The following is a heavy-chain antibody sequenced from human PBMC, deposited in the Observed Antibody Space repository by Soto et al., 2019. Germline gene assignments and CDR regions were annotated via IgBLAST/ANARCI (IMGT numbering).Heavy chain of an antibody. CDR2: ISYDGSNK. CDR3: ARGWLFLYTGEGDFDY. Sequence: QVQLVESGGGVVQPGRSLRLSCAASGFTFSSYAMHWVRQAPGKGLEWVAVISYDGSNKYYADSVTGRFTISRDNSKNTLYLQMNSLRAEDTAVYYCARGWLFLYTGEGDFDYWGQGTLVTVSS. CDR1: GFTFSSYA. V-gene: IGHV3-30-3*01. D-gene: IGHD3-22*01. J-gene: IGHJ4*02.